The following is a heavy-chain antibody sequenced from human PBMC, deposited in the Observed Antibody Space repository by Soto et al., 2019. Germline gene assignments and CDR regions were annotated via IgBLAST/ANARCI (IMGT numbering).Heavy chain of an antibody. CDR1: GFTFSTYS. CDR3: TRSAYMDV. V-gene: IGHV3-48*01. CDR2: ISSGSSTI. D-gene: IGHD2-2*01. Sequence: GGSLRLSCAASGFTFSTYSVNWVRQAPGKGLEWVSYISSGSSTIYYADSVKGRFTISRDNAKNSLYLQMDSLRAEDTAVYYATRSAYMDVWGTGTTVTVSS. J-gene: IGHJ6*03.